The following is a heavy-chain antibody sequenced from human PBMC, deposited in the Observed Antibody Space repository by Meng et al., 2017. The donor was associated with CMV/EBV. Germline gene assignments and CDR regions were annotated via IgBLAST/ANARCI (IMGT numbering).Heavy chain of an antibody. Sequence: GSLRLSCAVYGGSFSGYYWSWIRHPPGKGLERIGEINHSGSTNYNPYLKSRVTISVDTSKNQFPLKLSSVTAADTAVYYCARGPRITIFGVVITERNSGRTFDYWGQGTLVTVSS. V-gene: IGHV4-34*01. CDR2: INHSGST. J-gene: IGHJ4*02. CDR1: GGSFSGYY. CDR3: ARGPRITIFGVVITERNSGRTFDY. D-gene: IGHD3-3*01.